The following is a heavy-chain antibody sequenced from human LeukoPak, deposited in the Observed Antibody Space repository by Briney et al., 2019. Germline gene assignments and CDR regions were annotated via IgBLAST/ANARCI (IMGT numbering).Heavy chain of an antibody. CDR2: MNPNSGNT. CDR1: ADTFTRYD. J-gene: IGHJ1*01. V-gene: IGHV1-8*01. CDR3: ATGEIEWEFLSGYFQY. Sequence: ASVKVSCKASADTFTRYDINRVRQAPGQGLEWMGWMNPNSGNTGYAQKFQDRVTMTWSTSISTAYMELSSLKSEDTAVYSCATGEIEWEFLSGYFQYWGQGTLVTVSS. D-gene: IGHD3-10*01.